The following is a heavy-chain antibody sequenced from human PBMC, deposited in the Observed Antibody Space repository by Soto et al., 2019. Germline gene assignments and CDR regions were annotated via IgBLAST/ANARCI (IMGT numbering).Heavy chain of an antibody. J-gene: IGHJ4*02. CDR2: IIPIFNST. CDR1: GSRFSNYV. CDR3: AREGRGKKAGYNGLVSLGY. D-gene: IGHD2-2*02. Sequence: ASVKVSCKVSGSRFSNYVISWVRQAPGHGLEWLGRIIPIFNSTKYAQSFQGRVTITADKSTSTASLELSSLRSDDTAVYYCAREGRGKKAGYNGLVSLGYWGQGTLVAVSS. V-gene: IGHV1-69*06.